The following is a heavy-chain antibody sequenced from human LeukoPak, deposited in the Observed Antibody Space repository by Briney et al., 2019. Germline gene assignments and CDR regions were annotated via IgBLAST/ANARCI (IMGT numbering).Heavy chain of an antibody. V-gene: IGHV3-23*01. J-gene: IGHJ4*02. Sequence: PGGSLRLSCAASGLTFSSYAMSWVRQAPGKGLEWVSTISGSGGSTYYADSVKGRFTISRDNSKNTLYLQMNSVRAEDTDVYYCAKDSRFTVIDYWGQGTLVTVSS. D-gene: IGHD4-17*01. CDR2: ISGSGGST. CDR3: AKDSRFTVIDY. CDR1: GLTFSSYA.